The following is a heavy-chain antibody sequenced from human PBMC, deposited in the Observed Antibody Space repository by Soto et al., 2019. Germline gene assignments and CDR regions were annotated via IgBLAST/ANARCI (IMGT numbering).Heavy chain of an antibody. Sequence: ESLKISFKGAGDSFTTYWIGWVRQFPGQGLEWMGVMFPGDSDTRYSPSFQGQVTMSADPSTNTAYLEWSSLKAADSAMYYCARVPDSSLGTMDVWGQGTTVTVSS. CDR1: GDSFTTYW. CDR3: ARVPDSSLGTMDV. D-gene: IGHD6-19*01. J-gene: IGHJ6*02. CDR2: MFPGDSDT. V-gene: IGHV5-51*01.